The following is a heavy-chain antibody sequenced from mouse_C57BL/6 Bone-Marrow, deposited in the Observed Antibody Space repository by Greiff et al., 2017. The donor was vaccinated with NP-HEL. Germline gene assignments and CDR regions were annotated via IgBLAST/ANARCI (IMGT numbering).Heavy chain of an antibody. CDR3: APLYYYGSSYGAWFAY. CDR1: GFNIKDYY. V-gene: IGHV14-2*01. CDR2: IDPEDGET. Sequence: VQLKESGAELVKPGASVKLSCTASGFNIKDYYMHWVKQRTEQGLEWIGRIDPEDGETKYAPKFQGKATITADTSSNTAYLQLSSLTSEDTAVYYCAPLYYYGSSYGAWFAYWGQGTLVTVSA. J-gene: IGHJ3*01. D-gene: IGHD1-1*01.